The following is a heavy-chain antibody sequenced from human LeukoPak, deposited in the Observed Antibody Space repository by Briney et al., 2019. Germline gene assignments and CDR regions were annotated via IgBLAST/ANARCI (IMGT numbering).Heavy chain of an antibody. V-gene: IGHV3-21*01. Sequence: PGGSLRLSCAASGFTFSYYSMTWVRQSPGKGLEWVSSISRSSTYTYYADSLKGRIAISRDNSKNSLYLQMNSLRVEDTAVYYCARGGGDSGYDYDDFWGQGTLVTVSS. CDR1: GFTFSYYS. J-gene: IGHJ4*02. D-gene: IGHD5-12*01. CDR3: ARGGGDSGYDYDDF. CDR2: ISRSSTYT.